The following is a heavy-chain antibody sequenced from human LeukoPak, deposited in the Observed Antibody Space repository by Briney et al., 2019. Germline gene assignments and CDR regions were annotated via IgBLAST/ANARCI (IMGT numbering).Heavy chain of an antibody. J-gene: IGHJ4*02. CDR2: ISASGGGT. CDR1: GFTFSSYA. D-gene: IGHD2-2*01. V-gene: IGHV3-23*01. CDR3: AKGRSTSWKASCYFDY. Sequence: PGGSLRLSCAASGFTFSSYAMTWVRQAPGKGLGWVSVISASGGGTSYADSVKGRSTISRDNSKNMLYLQMNSLSVEDTAVYYCAKGRSTSWKASCYFDYWGQGTQLTVSS.